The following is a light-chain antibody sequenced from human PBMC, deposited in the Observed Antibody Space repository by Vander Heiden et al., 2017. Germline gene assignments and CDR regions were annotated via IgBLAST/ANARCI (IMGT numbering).Light chain of an antibody. CDR1: SSNIGINY. CDR3: AVWDDSLSGPV. CDR2: SHN. J-gene: IGLJ2*01. Sequence: QSVLTQPPSASGTPGQRLTISCSGSSSNIGINYVYWYQQLPGTAPKLLIYSHNQRPSGVPDRFSVSKSGTSASLAITGLRSEDEADYYCAVWDDSLSGPVFGGGTKLTVL. V-gene: IGLV1-47*02.